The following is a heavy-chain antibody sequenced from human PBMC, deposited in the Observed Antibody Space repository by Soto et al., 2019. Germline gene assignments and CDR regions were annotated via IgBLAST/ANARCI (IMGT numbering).Heavy chain of an antibody. Sequence: QVQLVESGGGVVQPGRSLRLSCAASGFTFSSYAMHWVRQAPGKGLEWVAVISYDGSNKYYADSVKGRFTISRDNSKNTLYLQMNSLRAEDTAVYYCANEREAAAGHPEDAFDIWGQGTMVTVSS. V-gene: IGHV3-30-3*02. D-gene: IGHD6-13*01. CDR1: GFTFSSYA. J-gene: IGHJ3*02. CDR3: ANEREAAAGHPEDAFDI. CDR2: ISYDGSNK.